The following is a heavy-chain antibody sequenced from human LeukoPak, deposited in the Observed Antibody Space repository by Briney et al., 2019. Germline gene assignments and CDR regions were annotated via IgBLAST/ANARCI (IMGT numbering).Heavy chain of an antibody. J-gene: IGHJ4*02. CDR3: ARSDSVVVPNFDY. Sequence: GGSLRLSCAASGFTSGGYWMSWVRQAPGKGLEWVANVKQDGSEKYYVDSVKGRFTISRDNAKNSLYLQMNSLRAEDTAVYYCARSDSVVVPNFDYWGQGTLVTVSS. CDR2: VKQDGSEK. D-gene: IGHD2-21*01. V-gene: IGHV3-7*01. CDR1: GFTSGGYW.